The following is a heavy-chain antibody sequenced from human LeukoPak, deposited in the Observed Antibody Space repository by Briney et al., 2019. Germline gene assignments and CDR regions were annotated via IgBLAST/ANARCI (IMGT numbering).Heavy chain of an antibody. J-gene: IGHJ4*02. V-gene: IGHV3-43D*03. D-gene: IGHD4-17*01. CDR3: AKADYGDYVIDY. CDR1: GFTFDDYA. Sequence: GGSLRLSCAASGFTFDDYAMHWVRQAPGKGLEWVSLISWDSGSTYYADSVKGRFTISRDNSKNSLYLQMNSLRAEDTALYYCAKADYGDYVIDYWGQGTLVTVSS. CDR2: ISWDSGST.